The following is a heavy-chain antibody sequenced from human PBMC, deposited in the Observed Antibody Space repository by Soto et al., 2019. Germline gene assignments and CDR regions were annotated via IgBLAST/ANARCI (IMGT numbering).Heavy chain of an antibody. D-gene: IGHD3-22*01. CDR1: GFTFSSYS. CDR3: AKARYYDSSGYYN. Sequence: GGSLRLSCAASGFTFSSYSMNWVRQAPGKGLEWVSYISSSSSTIYYADSVKGRFTISRDNSKNTLYLQMNSLRAEDTAVYYCAKARYYDSSGYYNWGQGTLVTVSS. V-gene: IGHV3-48*01. J-gene: IGHJ4*02. CDR2: ISSSSSTI.